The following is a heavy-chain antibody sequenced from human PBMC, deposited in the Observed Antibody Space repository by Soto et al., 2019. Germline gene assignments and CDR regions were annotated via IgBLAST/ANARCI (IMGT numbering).Heavy chain of an antibody. CDR2: IVVDSNTA. Sequence: QVVLLQSGAEVKAPGSSVRVSCQVSGSTFNNFAFSWVRQAPGNGPEWMGGIVVDSNTAEYSQRFQDRVTITADTSSKTLYMELGSLTFEDTAVYYCARAIKWWEVNYYFDFWGQGTLVTVSS. J-gene: IGHJ4*02. CDR3: ARAIKWWEVNYYFDF. CDR1: GSTFNNFA. D-gene: IGHD2-15*01. V-gene: IGHV1-69*06.